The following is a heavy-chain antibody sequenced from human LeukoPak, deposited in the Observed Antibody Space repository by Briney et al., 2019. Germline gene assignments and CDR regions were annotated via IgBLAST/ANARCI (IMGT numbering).Heavy chain of an antibody. Sequence: GGSLRLSCAASGFTFSSYAMSWVRQAPGKGLEWVSSISGSGGSTYYADSVKGRFTISRDNSKNTLYLQMNSLRAEDTAVYYCAKNPEGYCSSTSCYTWGQGTLVTVSS. J-gene: IGHJ5*02. CDR2: ISGSGGST. CDR1: GFTFSSYA. D-gene: IGHD2-2*01. CDR3: AKNPEGYCSSTSCYT. V-gene: IGHV3-23*01.